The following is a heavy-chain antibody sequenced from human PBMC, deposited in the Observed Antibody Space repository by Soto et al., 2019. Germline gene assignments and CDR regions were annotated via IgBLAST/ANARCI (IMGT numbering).Heavy chain of an antibody. J-gene: IGHJ3*02. CDR1: GYTLTTYS. Sequence: QVQLVQSGAEVKKPGASVKVSCKASGYTLTTYSMHWVRQAPGQRLEWMGWMNPLNGDTKYSQRFQGRLTIIRDTSASTAYMELSSLRSEYTAIYYCARGNSGAFEIWGQGTMVTVSS. D-gene: IGHD6-19*01. CDR2: MNPLNGDT. CDR3: ARGNSGAFEI. V-gene: IGHV1-3*01.